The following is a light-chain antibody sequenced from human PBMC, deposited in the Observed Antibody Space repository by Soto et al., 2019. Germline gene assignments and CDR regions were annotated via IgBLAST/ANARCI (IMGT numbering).Light chain of an antibody. V-gene: IGLV2-14*01. CDR2: EVS. J-gene: IGLJ1*01. Sequence: QSALTQPASVSVSPGQSITISCTGTSSDVGGHNYVSWYQQHPGRAPKLIIYEVSNRPSGVSNRFSGSKSGNTASLTISGLQPEDEADYYCSSYTSSSTYVFGTGTKSPS. CDR3: SSYTSSSTYV. CDR1: SSDVGGHNY.